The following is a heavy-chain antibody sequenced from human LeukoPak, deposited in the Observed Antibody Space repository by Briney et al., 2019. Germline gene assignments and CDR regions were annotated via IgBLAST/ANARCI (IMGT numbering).Heavy chain of an antibody. Sequence: PGGSLRLSCAASGFTFSSYGMHWVRQPPGKGLEWIGSIYYSGSTYYNPSLKSRVTISVDTSKNQFSLKLSSVTAADTAVYYCARDLGARAFFDYWGQGTLVTVSS. J-gene: IGHJ4*02. D-gene: IGHD3-16*01. CDR1: GFTFSSYG. V-gene: IGHV4-39*07. CDR3: ARDLGARAFFDY. CDR2: IYYSGST.